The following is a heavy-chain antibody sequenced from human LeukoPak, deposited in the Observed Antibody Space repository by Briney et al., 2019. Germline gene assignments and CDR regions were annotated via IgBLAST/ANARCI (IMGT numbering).Heavy chain of an antibody. V-gene: IGHV3-66*01. D-gene: IGHD3-16*02. Sequence: GSLRLSCAASGFTVSSNYMSWVRQAPGKGLEWVSVIYSGGSTYYADSVKGRFTISRDNSKNTLYLQMNSLRAEDTAVYYCARVIIISVARWFDPWGQGTLVTVSS. CDR1: GFTVSSNY. J-gene: IGHJ5*02. CDR2: IYSGGST. CDR3: ARVIIISVARWFDP.